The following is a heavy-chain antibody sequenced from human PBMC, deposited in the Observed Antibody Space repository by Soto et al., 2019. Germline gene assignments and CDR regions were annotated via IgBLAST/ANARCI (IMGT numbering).Heavy chain of an antibody. CDR3: ARVGGGLASLGYYGMDV. CDR1: GYTFIGYY. D-gene: IGHD3-10*01. V-gene: IGHV1-2*04. J-gene: IGHJ6*02. Sequence: ASVKVSCKASGYTFIGYYSHWVRQAPGQGLEGMGWINPNSGGTNYAQRFQGWVTMTRDSSISTAYMELSRLKSDDTAVYYCARVGGGLASLGYYGMDVWGQGTTVTVSS. CDR2: INPNSGGT.